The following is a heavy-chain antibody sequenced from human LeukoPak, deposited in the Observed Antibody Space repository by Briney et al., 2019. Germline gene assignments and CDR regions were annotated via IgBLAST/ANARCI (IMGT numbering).Heavy chain of an antibody. Sequence: SETLSLTCAVYGGSFSGYYWSWIRQPPGKGLEWIGEINHSGSTNYNPSLKSRVTISVDTSRNQFSLKLSSVTAADTAVYYCARGARTPSGYGSRTAGRANWFDPWGQGTLVTVSS. V-gene: IGHV4-34*01. J-gene: IGHJ5*02. D-gene: IGHD5-12*01. CDR3: ARGARTPSGYGSRTAGRANWFDP. CDR2: INHSGST. CDR1: GGSFSGYY.